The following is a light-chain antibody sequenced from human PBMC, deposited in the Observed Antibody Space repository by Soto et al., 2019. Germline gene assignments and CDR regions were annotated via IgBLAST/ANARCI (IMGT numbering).Light chain of an antibody. CDR3: QQYGSSSVT. Sequence: EIGLTQSPGTLSLSPGERATLSCRASQRVTRSYLAWYQQKPGQAPRLLIYGASSRATGIPDRFSGSGSGTDFTITISRMEPEDFAVYYCQQYGSSSVTFGQGTSLEIK. CDR1: QRVTRSY. CDR2: GAS. V-gene: IGKV3-20*01. J-gene: IGKJ5*01.